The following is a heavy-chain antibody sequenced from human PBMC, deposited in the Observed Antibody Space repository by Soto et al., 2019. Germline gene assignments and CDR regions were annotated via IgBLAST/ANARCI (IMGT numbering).Heavy chain of an antibody. J-gene: IGHJ5*02. CDR2: IYYSGIT. D-gene: IGHD3-22*01. CDR3: ARQSTKSGYYMGSLDP. V-gene: IGHV4-59*08. CDR1: GGSMSSYY. Sequence: SETLSLTCTVSGGSMSSYYWNWIRQPTGKGLEWIGYIYYSGITKYNPSLKSRVTISVDTSKNQFSLKLSSVTAADTAVYYCARQSTKSGYYMGSLDPWGQGTLVTVSS.